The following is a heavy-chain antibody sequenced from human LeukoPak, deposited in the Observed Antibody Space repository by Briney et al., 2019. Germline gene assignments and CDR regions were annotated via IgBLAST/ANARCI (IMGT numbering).Heavy chain of an antibody. V-gene: IGHV5-51*01. J-gene: IGHJ4*02. CDR1: GYSFTSYW. D-gene: IGHD3-10*01. Sequence: GESLKISCKGFGYSFTSYWIGWVRQMPGKGLEWMGIIYPGDSNTRYSPSFQGQVTISADKSISTAYLQWSSLKASDTATYYCARPLYYYGSGIPLGYWGQGTLVTVSS. CDR2: IYPGDSNT. CDR3: ARPLYYYGSGIPLGY.